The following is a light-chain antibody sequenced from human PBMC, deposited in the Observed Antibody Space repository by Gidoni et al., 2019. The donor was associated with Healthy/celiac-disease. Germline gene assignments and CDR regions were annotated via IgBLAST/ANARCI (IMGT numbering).Light chain of an antibody. CDR2: GAS. J-gene: IGKJ1*01. CDR3: QPYGSSPTT. CDR1: QSVSSSY. V-gene: IGKV3-20*01. Sequence: EIVLTQSPGTLSLSPGERATLSCRASQSVSSSYLAWYQQKPGQAPRLLSYGASSRATGIPDRFSGSGSGTDFTLTISRLEPEDFAVYYCQPYGSSPTTFGQGTKVEIK.